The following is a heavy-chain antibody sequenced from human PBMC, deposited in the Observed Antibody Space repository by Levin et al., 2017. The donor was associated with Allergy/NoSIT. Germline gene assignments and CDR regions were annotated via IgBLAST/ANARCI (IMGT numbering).Heavy chain of an antibody. CDR1: GYTFTSYD. V-gene: IGHV1-8*01. CDR3: ARERSSVNWFDP. J-gene: IGHJ5*02. Sequence: ASVKVSCKASGYTFTSYDINWVRQATGQGLEWMGWMNPNSGNTGYAQKFQGRVTMTRNTSISPAYMELSSLRSEDTAVYYCARERSSVNWFDPWGQGTLVTVS. CDR2: MNPNSGNT.